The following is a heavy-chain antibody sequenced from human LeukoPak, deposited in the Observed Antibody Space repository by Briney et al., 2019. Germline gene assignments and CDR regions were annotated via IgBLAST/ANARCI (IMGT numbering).Heavy chain of an antibody. V-gene: IGHV1/OR15-1*01. D-gene: IGHD3-10*01. Sequence: ASVKVSCKASGYSFSDYYIYWVRQAPGQGLEWIGWIDPNSGGTNYAQKFQGRVTMTRDTSISTAYTELSSLRSEDMATYYCARVASWGYGSGSYYTIYYMDVWGKGTTVTISS. J-gene: IGHJ6*03. CDR3: ARVASWGYGSGSYYTIYYMDV. CDR1: GYSFSDYY. CDR2: IDPNSGGT.